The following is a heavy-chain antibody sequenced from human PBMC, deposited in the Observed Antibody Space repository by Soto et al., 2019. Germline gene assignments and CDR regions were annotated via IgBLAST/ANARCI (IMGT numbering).Heavy chain of an antibody. J-gene: IGHJ6*02. CDR2: INPSGGSA. V-gene: IGHV1-46*01. Sequence: ASVKVSCKASGYTFTSYYMHWVRQAPGQGLEWMGIINPSGGSASYAQKFQGRVTTTRDTSTSTVYMELSSLRSEDTAVYYCARGYCSSTSCPNDYYYSYGMDVWGQGTTVTVSS. CDR1: GYTFTSYY. CDR3: ARGYCSSTSCPNDYYYSYGMDV. D-gene: IGHD2-2*01.